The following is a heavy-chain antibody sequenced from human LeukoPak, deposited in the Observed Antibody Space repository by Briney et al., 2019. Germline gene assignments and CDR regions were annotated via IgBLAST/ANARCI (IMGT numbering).Heavy chain of an antibody. J-gene: IGHJ6*02. CDR1: GYTFTGYY. D-gene: IGHD3-3*01. CDR2: INPNSGGT. CDR3: ARVGVTIFGEADGMDV. Sequence: ASVKVSCKASGYTFTGYYMHWVRQAPGQGLEWMGWINPNSGGTNYAQKFQGRVTMTRDTSISTAYMELSRLRSDDTAVYYCARVGVTIFGEADGMDVWGQGTTVTVSS. V-gene: IGHV1-2*02.